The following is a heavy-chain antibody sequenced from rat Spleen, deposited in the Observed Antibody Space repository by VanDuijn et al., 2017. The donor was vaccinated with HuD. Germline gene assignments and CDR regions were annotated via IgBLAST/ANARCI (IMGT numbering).Heavy chain of an antibody. D-gene: IGHD1-4*01. CDR1: GFTFSDYY. Sequence: EVQLVESGGGLVQPGRSLKLSCAASGFTFSDYYMAWVRQAPKKGLEWVASISYEGSSTYYGDSVKGRFTISRDNAKSTLYLQMNSLRSEDTATYYCARQRNYPGIGYYWYFDFWGPGTMVTVSS. J-gene: IGHJ1*01. CDR3: ARQRNYPGIGYYWYFDF. CDR2: ISYEGSST. V-gene: IGHV5-22*01.